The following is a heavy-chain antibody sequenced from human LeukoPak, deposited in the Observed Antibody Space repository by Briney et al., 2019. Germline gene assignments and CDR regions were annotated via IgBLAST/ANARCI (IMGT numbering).Heavy chain of an antibody. J-gene: IGHJ4*02. D-gene: IGHD2-15*01. CDR3: ARHLAGSGGSCYWFDY. V-gene: IGHV4-39*01. CDR2: IYYSGST. Sequence: SETLSLTRTVSGGSISSSSYYWGWVRQPPGKGLEWIVSIYYSGSTYYNPSLKSRVTISVDTSKNQFSLKLSSVTAADTAVYYCARHLAGSGGSCYWFDYWGQGTLVTVSS. CDR1: GGSISSSSYY.